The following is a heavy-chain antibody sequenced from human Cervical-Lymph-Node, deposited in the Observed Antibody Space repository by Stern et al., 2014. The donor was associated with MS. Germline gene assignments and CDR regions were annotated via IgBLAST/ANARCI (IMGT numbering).Heavy chain of an antibody. V-gene: IGHV1-18*01. J-gene: IGHJ6*02. CDR3: GRDRSRIAVPAHYYYDMDV. Sequence: QVQLVQSGAEVNKPGASVKVSCKASAYSFTLYGISWVRQAPGQGLEWMGWINTYNGNANHAQKFQGRVTMTADTSRSTAYMELRSLRSDDTAVYYCGRDRSRIAVPAHYYYDMDVWGQGTTVTVSS. CDR1: AYSFTLYG. D-gene: IGHD6-19*01. CDR2: INTYNGNA.